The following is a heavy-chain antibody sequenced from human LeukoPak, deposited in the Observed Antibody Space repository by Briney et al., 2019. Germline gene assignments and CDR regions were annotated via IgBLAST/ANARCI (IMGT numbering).Heavy chain of an antibody. V-gene: IGHV3-66*01. CDR2: IYSGGST. CDR1: GFTFSSYA. D-gene: IGHD5-24*01. Sequence: GGSLRLSCAASGFTFSSYAMSWVRQAPGKGLEWVSVIYSGGSTYYADSVKGRFTISRDNSKNTLYLQMNSLRAEDTAVYYCARGRDGYNSGSDYWGQGTLVTVSS. J-gene: IGHJ4*02. CDR3: ARGRDGYNSGSDY.